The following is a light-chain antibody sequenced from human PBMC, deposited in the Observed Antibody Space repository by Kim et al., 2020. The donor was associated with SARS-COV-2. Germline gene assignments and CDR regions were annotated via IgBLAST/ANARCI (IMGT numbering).Light chain of an antibody. J-gene: IGKJ2*01. CDR3: QQYHYWPPYT. CDR2: AAS. CDR1: QSISSN. Sequence: PGERATLSCRASQSISSNLAWYQQKPGRAPRLLIYAASTRATGVPARFSGSGSATEFTLTISSLQSEDFAVYYCQQYHYWPPYTFGQGTKLEI. V-gene: IGKV3-15*01.